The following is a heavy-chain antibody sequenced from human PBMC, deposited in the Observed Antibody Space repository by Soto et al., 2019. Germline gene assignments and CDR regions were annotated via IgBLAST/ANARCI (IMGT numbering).Heavy chain of an antibody. CDR1: GFTFSRYS. D-gene: IGHD3-10*01. V-gene: IGHV3-21*01. J-gene: IGHJ5*02. CDR2: ISSSSRYI. Sequence: PGGPLRLSCADSGFTFSRYSMTRVRQSPGKGLEWVASISSSSRYIYYAASVKGRFTISRDNAKNSLYLQMNSLRAEDTAVYYCARDQRITMVRGPFDPWGQGTLVTVSS. CDR3: ARDQRITMVRGPFDP.